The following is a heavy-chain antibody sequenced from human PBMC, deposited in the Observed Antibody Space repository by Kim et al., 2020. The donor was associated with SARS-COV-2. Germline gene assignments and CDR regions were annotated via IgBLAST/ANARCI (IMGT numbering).Heavy chain of an antibody. J-gene: IGHJ4*02. D-gene: IGHD6-19*01. CDR3: AKDWQWLATYYFDY. V-gene: IGHV3-23*01. Sequence: ADAVKGRFTISRDNSKNTLYLQMNSLRAEDTAVYYCAKDWQWLATYYFDYWGQGTLVTVSS.